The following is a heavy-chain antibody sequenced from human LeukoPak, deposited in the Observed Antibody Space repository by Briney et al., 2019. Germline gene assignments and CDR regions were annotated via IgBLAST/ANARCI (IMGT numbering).Heavy chain of an antibody. CDR3: MSFYETN. CDR1: GFIFGYYW. V-gene: IGHV3-74*03. Sequence: PGGSLRLSCTASGFIFGYYWMHWVRQAPGEGLVWVSHINSDGSQSTYADSVRGRFIISRDNAKNTLYLQMNSLRVEGTAVYYCMSFYETNWGPGTLVTVSS. CDR2: INSDGSQS. J-gene: IGHJ4*02. D-gene: IGHD2/OR15-2a*01.